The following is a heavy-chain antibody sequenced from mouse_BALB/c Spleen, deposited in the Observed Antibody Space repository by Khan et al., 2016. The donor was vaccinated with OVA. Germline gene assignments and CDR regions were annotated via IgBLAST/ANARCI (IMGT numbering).Heavy chain of an antibody. D-gene: IGHD2-14*01. CDR1: GYTFTTYT. V-gene: IGHV1-4*01. Sequence: QVQLQQPGAELARPGASVKMSCKASGYTFTTYTIHWVKQRPGQGLEWIGYIIPSNDYTNYNQKFKDRATLTADKSSSTAYMQLSSLTSEDSAVYYCAREGAYYRSDGWFAYRGQGTLVTGSA. CDR2: IIPSNDYT. J-gene: IGHJ3*01. CDR3: AREGAYYRSDGWFAY.